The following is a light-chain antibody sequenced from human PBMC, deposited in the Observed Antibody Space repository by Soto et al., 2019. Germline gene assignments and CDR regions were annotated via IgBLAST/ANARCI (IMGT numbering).Light chain of an antibody. V-gene: IGKV1-5*01. CDR1: QGIGNA. CDR2: DAS. J-gene: IGKJ1*01. Sequence: DIQMTQSPSSLSASVGDRVTISCLASQGIGNALGWYQQKPGKAPKLLIYDASSLESGVPSRFSGSGSGTEFTLTISSLQPDDFATYYCQQYNSYSRTFGQGSMV. CDR3: QQYNSYSRT.